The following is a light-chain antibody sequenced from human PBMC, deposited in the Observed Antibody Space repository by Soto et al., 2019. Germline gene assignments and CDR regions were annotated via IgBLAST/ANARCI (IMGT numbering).Light chain of an antibody. CDR2: LRS. J-gene: IGKJ3*01. V-gene: IGKV2-28*01. Sequence: DIVMTQSPLSLPVTPGEPASISCRSSQSLLHSNGYYYLDWYLQKPGQSPQLLSYLRSNRASGVPDRFSGCGSGTDFTLKISRVEAEDVGVYYCMQALQTPHFGPGTKVDIK. CDR1: QSLLHSNGYYY. CDR3: MQALQTPH.